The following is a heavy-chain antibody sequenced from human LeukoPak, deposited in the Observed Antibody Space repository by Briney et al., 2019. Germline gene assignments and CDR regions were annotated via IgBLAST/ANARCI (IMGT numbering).Heavy chain of an antibody. V-gene: IGHV4-34*01. Sequence: PSETLSLTCAVYGGSFSGYYWSWIRQPPGKGLEWIGEINHSGSTNYNPSLKSRVTISVDTSKNQFSLKLSSVTAADTAVYYCARGRWFRELLWGFFDYWGQGTLVTVSS. CDR1: GGSFSGYY. CDR3: ARGRWFRELLWGFFDY. J-gene: IGHJ4*02. D-gene: IGHD3-10*01. CDR2: INHSGST.